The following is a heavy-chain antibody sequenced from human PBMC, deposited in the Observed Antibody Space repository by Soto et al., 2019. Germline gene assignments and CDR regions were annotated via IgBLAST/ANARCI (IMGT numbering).Heavy chain of an antibody. CDR2: ISYDGSNK. J-gene: IGHJ6*02. D-gene: IGHD1-1*01. V-gene: IGHV3-30-3*01. Sequence: GGSLRLSCAASGFTFSSYAMHWVRQAPGKGLEWVAVISYDGSNKYYADSVKGRFTISRDNSKNTLYLQMNSLRAEDTAVYYCAREGNGMQDGMDVWGQGTTVTVSS. CDR1: GFTFSSYA. CDR3: AREGNGMQDGMDV.